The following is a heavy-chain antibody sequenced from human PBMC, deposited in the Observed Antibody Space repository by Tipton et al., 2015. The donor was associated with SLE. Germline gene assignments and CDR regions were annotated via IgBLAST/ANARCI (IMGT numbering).Heavy chain of an antibody. CDR2: VYYTGNT. V-gene: IGHV4-39*07. CDR1: GDSISSSSYY. Sequence: TLSLTCIVSGDSISSSSYYWGWIRQPPGKGLEWVGTVYYTGNTFYNPSLRSRVTISIDTYKNQFSLNLSSVTAADTAVYYCARGGVGGYDYFDYWGQGTLVTVSS. CDR3: ARGGVGGYDYFDY. J-gene: IGHJ4*02. D-gene: IGHD5-12*01.